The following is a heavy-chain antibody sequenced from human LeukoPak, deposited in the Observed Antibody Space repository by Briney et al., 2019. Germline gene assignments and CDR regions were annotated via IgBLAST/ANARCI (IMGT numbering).Heavy chain of an antibody. V-gene: IGHV3-23*01. D-gene: IGHD6-6*01. CDR3: AKDAGTARQDETFGFDY. Sequence: PGGSLRLSCAASGFTFSSYAMSWVRQAPGKGLEWVSAISGSGGSTYYADSVKGRFTISRDNSKNTLYLQMNSLGAEDTAVYYCAKDAGTARQDETFGFDYWGQGTLVTVSS. J-gene: IGHJ4*02. CDR1: GFTFSSYA. CDR2: ISGSGGST.